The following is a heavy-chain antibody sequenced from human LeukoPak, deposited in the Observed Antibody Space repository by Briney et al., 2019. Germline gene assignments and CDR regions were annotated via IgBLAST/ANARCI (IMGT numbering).Heavy chain of an antibody. CDR1: GGSISSYY. J-gene: IGHJ5*02. Sequence: KPSETLSLTCTVSGGSISSYYWAWLRQPPGKGLEWIGSIYHGGSTSYNPSLKSRVTISVDTSKSHFTLKLNSVTAADTAVYSCAGHKYYNFWGSFNWFDPWGQGTLVTVSS. V-gene: IGHV4-39*01. CDR3: AGHKYYNFWGSFNWFDP. D-gene: IGHD3-3*01. CDR2: IYHGGST.